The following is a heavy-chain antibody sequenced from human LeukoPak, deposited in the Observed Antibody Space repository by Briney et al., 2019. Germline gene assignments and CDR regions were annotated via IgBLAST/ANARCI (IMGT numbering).Heavy chain of an antibody. CDR1: GFTFSSHA. Sequence: GGSLRLSCAASGFTFSSHAMSWVRQAPGKGLEWVSAISGSGGSTYYADSVKGRFTISRDNSKNTLYLQMNSLRAEDTAVYYCAKGLDRHYDILTGYYNPFDYWGQGTLVTVSS. CDR3: AKGLDRHYDILTGYYNPFDY. CDR2: ISGSGGST. J-gene: IGHJ4*02. D-gene: IGHD3-9*01. V-gene: IGHV3-23*01.